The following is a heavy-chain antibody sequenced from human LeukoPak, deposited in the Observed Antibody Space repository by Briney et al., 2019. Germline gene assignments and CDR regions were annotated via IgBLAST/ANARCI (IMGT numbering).Heavy chain of an antibody. CDR1: GFTFSDYY. D-gene: IGHD3-16*01. J-gene: IGHJ2*01. Sequence: GSLRLSCAASGFTFSDYYMTWIRQAPGKGLEWIGYIYYSGNTNYNPSLKSRVTISVDRSKNQFSLKLSSVTAADTAIYYCAKGDPTFLFWYFDLWGRGTLVTVSS. CDR3: AKGDPTFLFWYFDL. V-gene: IGHV4-59*01. CDR2: IYYSGNT.